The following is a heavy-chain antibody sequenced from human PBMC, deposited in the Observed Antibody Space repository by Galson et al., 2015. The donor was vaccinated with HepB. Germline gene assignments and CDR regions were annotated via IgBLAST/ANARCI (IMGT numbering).Heavy chain of an antibody. CDR1: GFTFSSAA. D-gene: IGHD2-2*01. CDR3: AKDMQATY. Sequence: SLRLSCAASGFTFSSAAMTWVRQAPGKGLEWVSLISSSGDSTYYADSLKGRFTISRDDSKNTLYLHMNNLTAEDTAVYYCAKDMQATYWGQGTQVTVSS. J-gene: IGHJ4*02. CDR2: ISSSGDST. V-gene: IGHV3-23*01.